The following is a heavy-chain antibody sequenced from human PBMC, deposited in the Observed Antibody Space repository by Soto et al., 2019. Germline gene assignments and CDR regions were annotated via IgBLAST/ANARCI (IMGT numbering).Heavy chain of an antibody. V-gene: IGHV3-64D*06. J-gene: IGHJ4*02. Sequence: GGPHRLSCSAYGFTFSIYPMHWLRQAPGKGLEYVSAISSHGGSPYYADSVKGRFTISRDDSKTTLYLQMRRLRVEVTDGYYCVKAGGTSLFDYWGQGTLVTVSS. CDR2: ISSHGGSP. CDR3: VKAGGTSLFDY. CDR1: GFTFSIYP. D-gene: IGHD1-1*01.